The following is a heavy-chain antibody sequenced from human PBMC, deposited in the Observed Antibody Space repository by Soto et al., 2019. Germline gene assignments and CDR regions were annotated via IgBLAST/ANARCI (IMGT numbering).Heavy chain of an antibody. CDR1: GFMFSNHG. CDR2: IWSDGNNR. Sequence: GGSLRLSCAASGFMFSNHGMHWVLQAPGKGLEWVAVIWSDGNNRYYADSVKGRFTISRENAKNSLYLQMNSLRAGDTAVYYCATAVKTGYYDYWGQGTLVTVSS. V-gene: IGHV3-33*01. J-gene: IGHJ4*02. CDR3: ATAVKTGYYDY. D-gene: IGHD3-10*01.